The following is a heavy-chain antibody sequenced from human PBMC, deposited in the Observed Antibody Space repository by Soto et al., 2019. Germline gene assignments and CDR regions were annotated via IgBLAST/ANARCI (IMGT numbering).Heavy chain of an antibody. J-gene: IGHJ5*02. CDR1: GGSITSSHW. D-gene: IGHD3-10*01. CDR2: IYHSGST. V-gene: IGHV4-4*02. Sequence: QVQLQESGPGLVKPSGTLSLTCAVSGGSITSSHWWSWVRQPPGKGLECIGEIYHSGSTNYNPSLKSRVPLTVDKSKNQFSLKLSSLTAADTAVYYCARVPFRGYNWFDPWGQGGLVTVS. CDR3: ARVPFRGYNWFDP.